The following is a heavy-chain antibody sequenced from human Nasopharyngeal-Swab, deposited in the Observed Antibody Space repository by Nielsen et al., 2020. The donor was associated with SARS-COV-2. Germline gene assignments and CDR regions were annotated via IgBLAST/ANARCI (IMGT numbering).Heavy chain of an antibody. J-gene: IGHJ3*01. CDR3: ARWRAPVVGGVIFGREGTRFGFDV. D-gene: IGHD3-16*02. CDR1: GGSFSGDY. V-gene: IGHV4-34*01. CDR2: INDSGST. Sequence: SETLSLTCAVYGGSFSGDYWSWIRQPPGQGLEWVWDINDSGSTNYNPSLKSRVTISVDNSKNQFSLKLSSVTAADTAVYYCARWRAPVVGGVIFGREGTRFGFDVWGQGTMVTVSS.